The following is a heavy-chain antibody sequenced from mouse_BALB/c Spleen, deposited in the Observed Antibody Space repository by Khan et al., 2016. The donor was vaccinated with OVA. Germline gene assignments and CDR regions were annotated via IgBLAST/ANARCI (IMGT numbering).Heavy chain of an antibody. CDR2: IFPGNSDT. CDR1: GYTFTNYW. V-gene: IGHV1-5*01. D-gene: IGHD2-1*01. J-gene: IGHJ2*01. Sequence: VQLKQSGTVLARPGALVKMSCKASGYTFTNYWMHWVKQRPGQGLEWIGTIFPGNSDTNYNQKFTGKAKLTAVTSTSTAYMELSSLTNEDSAVYYCARNGFGNYEIWDYWGQGTTLTVSS. CDR3: ARNGFGNYEIWDY.